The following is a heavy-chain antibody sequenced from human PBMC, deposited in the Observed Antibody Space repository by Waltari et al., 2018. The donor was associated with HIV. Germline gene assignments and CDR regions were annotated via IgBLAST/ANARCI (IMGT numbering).Heavy chain of an antibody. CDR1: GYTFTSYD. V-gene: IGHV1-8*01. CDR2: MNPNRGNT. Sequence: QVQLVQSGAEVKKPGASVKVSCKASGYTFTSYDLNWMRQASGQGLEWMGWMNPNRGNTGYAQKFQGRVTMTRNTSISTAYMELSSLRSEDTAVYYCARGYPNYDFWSGYYRGGMDVWGQGTTVTVSS. D-gene: IGHD3-3*01. CDR3: ARGYPNYDFWSGYYRGGMDV. J-gene: IGHJ6*02.